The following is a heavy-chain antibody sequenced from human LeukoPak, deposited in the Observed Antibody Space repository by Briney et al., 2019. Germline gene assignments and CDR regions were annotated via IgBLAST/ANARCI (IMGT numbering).Heavy chain of an antibody. CDR3: ARDVRSGLSPKY. CDR2: ISYDGSNK. CDR1: GFTFSSFG. J-gene: IGHJ4*02. V-gene: IGHV3-30*03. D-gene: IGHD3-3*01. Sequence: GKSLRLSCAASGFTFSSFGIHWVRQAPGKGLEWVAVISYDGSNKYYADSVKGRFTISRDNSKNTLYLQMNSLRAEDTAVYYCARDVRSGLSPKYWGQGTLVTVSS.